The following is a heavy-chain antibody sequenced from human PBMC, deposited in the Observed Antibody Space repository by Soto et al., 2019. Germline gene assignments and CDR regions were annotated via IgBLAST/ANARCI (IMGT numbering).Heavy chain of an antibody. Sequence: EVQLVESGGGLIQPGGSLRLSCAASGFTVSDDYMSWVRQAPGKGLEWVSVIFSGGSTFYADSVKGRFTTSRENSKNTVFLQMNSLRADDTAVYYCARVGSRSLTKYWGQGTLVTVSA. D-gene: IGHD2-8*01. CDR2: IFSGGST. CDR1: GFTVSDDY. CDR3: ARVGSRSLTKY. J-gene: IGHJ4*02. V-gene: IGHV3-53*01.